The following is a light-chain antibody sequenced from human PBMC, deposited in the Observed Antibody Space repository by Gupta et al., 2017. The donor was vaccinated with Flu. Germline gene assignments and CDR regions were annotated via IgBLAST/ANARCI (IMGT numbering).Light chain of an antibody. V-gene: IGKV2-30*01. CDR3: MQSAHWPWT. CDR2: KVS. Sequence: FTLGQPASISYRTSQSLGSSARNIYLNWFQQRPGQSPRLLIYKVSNRDSGVPDRFSGSGSDTDFTLKISSVEPEDVGIYYCMQSAHWPWTFGQGTKVEIK. J-gene: IGKJ1*01. CDR1: QSLGSSARNIY.